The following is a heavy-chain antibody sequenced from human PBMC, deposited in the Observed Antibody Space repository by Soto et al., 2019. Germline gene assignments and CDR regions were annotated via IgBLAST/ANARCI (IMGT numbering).Heavy chain of an antibody. CDR3: ARSGPRSDYGGDYYDSSLGY. CDR1: GDTIYTDNAA. J-gene: IGHJ4*02. V-gene: IGHV6-1*01. Sequence: QVLLQQSGPGLVKPSQTLSLTCDISGDTIYTDNAAWNWIRQSPSRGLEWLGRTYYRSKWYNDYALSVKSRMTISPDTSKNQFSLQLNSVTPEDTAVYYCARSGPRSDYGGDYYDSSLGYWGQGILVTVSS. CDR2: TYYRSKWYN. D-gene: IGHD2-21*02.